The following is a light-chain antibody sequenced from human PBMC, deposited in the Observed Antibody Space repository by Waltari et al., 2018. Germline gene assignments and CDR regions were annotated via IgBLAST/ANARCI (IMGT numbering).Light chain of an antibody. CDR1: SSNIGAGFH. CDR2: KNN. CDR3: QSYDSSLSGFYV. J-gene: IGLJ1*01. V-gene: IGLV1-40*01. Sequence: QSVLTQPPSVSGAPGQRVTISCTGSSSNIGAGFHVHWYQQLPGTAPKLLILKNNPRPSGVPDRFPGSRSGTSASLAITGLQAEDEAHYYCQSYDSSLSGFYVFGTGTKVTVL.